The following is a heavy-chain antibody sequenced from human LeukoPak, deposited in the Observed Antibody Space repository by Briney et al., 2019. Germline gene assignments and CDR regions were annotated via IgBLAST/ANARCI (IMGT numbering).Heavy chain of an antibody. CDR2: IYYSGST. Sequence: SETLSLTCTVSGGSISSYYWSWIRQPPGKGLEWIGYIYYSGSTNYNPSLKSRVTISVDTSKNQFSLKLSSVTAADTAVYYCASGRGVTTRYCMDVWGQGTTVTVSS. D-gene: IGHD3-10*01. CDR1: GGSISSYY. CDR3: ASGRGVTTRYCMDV. V-gene: IGHV4-59*01. J-gene: IGHJ6*02.